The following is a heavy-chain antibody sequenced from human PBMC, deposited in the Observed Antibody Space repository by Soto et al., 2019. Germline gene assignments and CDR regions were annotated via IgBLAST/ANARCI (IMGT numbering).Heavy chain of an antibody. J-gene: IGHJ4*02. CDR1: GFTFDDYA. D-gene: IGHD6-19*01. CDR3: AKVQLAGPETYYYFDY. CDR2: ISWNSGSI. Sequence: GGSLRLSCAASGFTFDDYAMHWVRQAPGKGLEWVSGISWNSGSIGYADSVKGRFTISRDNAKNSLYLQMNSLRAEDTALYYCAKVQLAGPETYYYFDYWGQGTLVTVSS. V-gene: IGHV3-9*01.